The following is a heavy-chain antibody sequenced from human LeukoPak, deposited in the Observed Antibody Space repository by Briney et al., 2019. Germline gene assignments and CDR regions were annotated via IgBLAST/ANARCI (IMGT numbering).Heavy chain of an antibody. CDR3: ASLAPIVVVTAVRMDV. CDR2: ISYDGSNK. D-gene: IGHD2-21*02. V-gene: IGHV3-30-3*01. CDR1: GFTFSSYA. Sequence: GGSLRLSCAASGFTFSSYAMHWVRQAPGKGLEWVAVISYDGSNKYYADSVKGRFTISRDNSKNTLYPQMNSLRAEDTAVYYCASLAPIVVVTAVRMDVWGQGTTVTVSS. J-gene: IGHJ6*02.